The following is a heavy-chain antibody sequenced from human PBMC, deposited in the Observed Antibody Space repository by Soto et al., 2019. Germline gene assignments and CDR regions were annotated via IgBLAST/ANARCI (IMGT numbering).Heavy chain of an antibody. CDR2: IVVGSGNT. CDR1: GFTFTSSA. J-gene: IGHJ3*02. D-gene: IGHD2-8*01. Sequence: ASVKVSCKASGFTFTSSAMQWVRQARGQRLEWIGWIVVGSGNTNYAQKFQERVTITRDMSTSTAYMELSSLRSEDTAVYYCAADPCTNVVCYDAFDIWGQGTMVTVSS. CDR3: AADPCTNVVCYDAFDI. V-gene: IGHV1-58*02.